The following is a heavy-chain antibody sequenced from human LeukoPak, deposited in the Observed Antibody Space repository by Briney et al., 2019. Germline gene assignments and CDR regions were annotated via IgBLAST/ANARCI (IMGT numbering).Heavy chain of an antibody. CDR1: GFTFSSYA. CDR2: ISGSGGST. J-gene: IGHJ4*02. Sequence: GGSLRLSCAASGFTFSSYAMSWVRQAPGKGLEWVSAISGSGGSTYYADSVKGRFTISRDNSKNTLYPQMNSLRAEDTAVYYCAKDLYDILTGYFGPIDYWGQGTLVTVSS. D-gene: IGHD3-9*01. V-gene: IGHV3-23*01. CDR3: AKDLYDILTGYFGPIDY.